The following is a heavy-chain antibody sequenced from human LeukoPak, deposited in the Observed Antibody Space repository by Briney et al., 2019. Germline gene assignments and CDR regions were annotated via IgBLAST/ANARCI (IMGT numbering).Heavy chain of an antibody. V-gene: IGHV4-39*07. D-gene: IGHD3-10*01. CDR3: ARDLKGIDY. Sequence: PSETLSLTCTVSGGSISSSSYYWGWLRQPPGKGLEWIGSIYYSGSTYYNPSLKSRVTISVDTSKNQFSLKLSSVTAADTAVYYCARDLKGIDYWGQGTLVTVSS. CDR2: IYYSGST. J-gene: IGHJ4*02. CDR1: GGSISSSSYY.